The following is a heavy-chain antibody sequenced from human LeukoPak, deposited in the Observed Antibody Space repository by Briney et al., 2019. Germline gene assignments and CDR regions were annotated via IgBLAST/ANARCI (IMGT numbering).Heavy chain of an antibody. J-gene: IGHJ6*03. CDR2: IYTSGST. CDR1: GGSISSGSYY. V-gene: IGHV4-61*02. Sequence: SETLSLTCTVSGGSISSGSYYWSWIRQPAGKGLEWIGRIYTSGSTNYNPSLKSRVTISVDTSKNQFSLKLSSVTAADTAVYYCARVVLVRGVPSYYMDVWGKGTTVTISS. CDR3: ARVVLVRGVPSYYMDV. D-gene: IGHD3-10*01.